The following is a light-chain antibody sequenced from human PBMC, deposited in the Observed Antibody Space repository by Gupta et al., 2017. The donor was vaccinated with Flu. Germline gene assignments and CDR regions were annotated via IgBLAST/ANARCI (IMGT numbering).Light chain of an antibody. J-gene: IGKJ5*01. Sequence: KETVTISGRASQSIGDNLPWYQQKPNQSPVLLIKFASQSFSGAPARFSGSGSGTEFTLTIYSLEAEDAATYYCLQSSTFPGTYGQGTRLEIK. CDR3: LQSSTFPGT. CDR2: FAS. CDR1: QSIGDN. V-gene: IGKV6-21*01.